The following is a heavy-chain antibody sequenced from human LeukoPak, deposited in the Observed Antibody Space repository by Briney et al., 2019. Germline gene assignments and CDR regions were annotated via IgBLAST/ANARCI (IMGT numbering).Heavy chain of an antibody. CDR2: ISRSGSTK. CDR3: ARFGEFFDY. J-gene: IGHJ4*02. Sequence: PGGSLRLSCAASGFTFSDYNMRWIRQAPGKGLEWVSSISRSGSTKYYADSVKGRFTISRDNSKNTLYLQMNSLRAEDTAVYYCARFGEFFDYWGQGTLVTVSS. CDR1: GFTFSDYN. D-gene: IGHD3-10*01. V-gene: IGHV3-11*04.